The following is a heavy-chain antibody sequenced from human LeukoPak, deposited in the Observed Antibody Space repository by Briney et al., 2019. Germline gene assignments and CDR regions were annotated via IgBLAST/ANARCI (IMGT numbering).Heavy chain of an antibody. CDR1: GFTFSTYS. V-gene: IGHV3-21*01. CDR2: ISSSSSYI. D-gene: IGHD3-3*01. J-gene: IGHJ4*02. CDR3: ARAQYDFWSGYPPIGY. Sequence: GGSLRLSCTASGFTFSTYSMTWVRQAPGKGLEWVSSISSSSSYIYYADSVKGRFTISRDNAKNSLYLQMNSLRAEDTAVYYCARAQYDFWSGYPPIGYWGQGTLVTVSS.